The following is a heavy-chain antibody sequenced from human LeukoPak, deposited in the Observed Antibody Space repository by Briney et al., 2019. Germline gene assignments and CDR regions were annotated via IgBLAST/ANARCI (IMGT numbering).Heavy chain of an antibody. CDR3: ANSPTRRITMIV. CDR2: IWYDGSNK. V-gene: IGHV3-33*08. D-gene: IGHD3-22*01. J-gene: IGHJ4*02. CDR1: GFTFSSYG. Sequence: GGSLRLSCAASGFTFSSYGMHWVRQAPGKGLEWVAVIWYDGSNKYYADSVKGRFTISRDNSKNTLYLQMNSLRAEDTAVYYCANSPTRRITMIVGGQGTLVTVSS.